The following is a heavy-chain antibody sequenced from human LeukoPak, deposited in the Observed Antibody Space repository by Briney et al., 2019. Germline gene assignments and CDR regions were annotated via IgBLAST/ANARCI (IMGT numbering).Heavy chain of an antibody. CDR2: ISGSGGAT. J-gene: IGHJ4*02. Sequence: GGSLRLSCAASGFTFSSYVMSWVRQAPGKGLEWVSGISGSGGATYYADSVKGRFTISRDNSENTLYLQMNSLRAEDTAVYYCAKRGAEVGTTVAPGDYWGQGTLVTVSS. V-gene: IGHV3-23*01. CDR3: AKRGAEVGTTVAPGDY. D-gene: IGHD1-26*01. CDR1: GFTFSSYV.